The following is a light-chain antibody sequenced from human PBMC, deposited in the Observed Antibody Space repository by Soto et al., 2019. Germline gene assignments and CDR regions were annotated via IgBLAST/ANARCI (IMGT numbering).Light chain of an antibody. J-gene: IGKJ5*01. V-gene: IGKV3-15*01. CDR2: GAS. CDR3: QQYHNWPPST. Sequence: EIVMTQSPATLSVSPGERATLSCRASQSVSSNLAWYQQKPGQAPRLLIYGASTRATGIPARFSGSGSGTEFTLTISSLQSEDFAVYYCQQYHNWPPSTFGRGTRLEIK. CDR1: QSVSSN.